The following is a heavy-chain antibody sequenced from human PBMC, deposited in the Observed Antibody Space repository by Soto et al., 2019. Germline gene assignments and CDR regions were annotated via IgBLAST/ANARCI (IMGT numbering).Heavy chain of an antibody. CDR3: ARHCRGTSCLPYHYHYGMGV. V-gene: IGHV4-34*01. CDR1: GESFSGYS. Sequence: PSETLSLTCAVYGESFSGYSWSWIRQPPGKGLEWITEINHSGSAIYNPSLKSRATISGDTSKNQFSLKVSSVTAADTAVYYCARHCRGTSCLPYHYHYGMGVWGPGTTVTVSS. D-gene: IGHD2-2*01. CDR2: INHSGSA. J-gene: IGHJ6*02.